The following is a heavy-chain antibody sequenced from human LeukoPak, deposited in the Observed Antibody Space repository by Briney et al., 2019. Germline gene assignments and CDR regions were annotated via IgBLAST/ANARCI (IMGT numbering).Heavy chain of an antibody. Sequence: PGGSLRLSCAASGFTFSGYWMSWVRQAPGKGLEWVANIKQDGSEKYYVDSVKGRFTISRDNAKNSLYLQMNSLRAEDTAVYYCARVPRDSDCSSTSCGGDNWFDPWGQGTLVTVSS. V-gene: IGHV3-7*01. J-gene: IGHJ5*02. CDR3: ARVPRDSDCSSTSCGGDNWFDP. CDR1: GFTFSGYW. D-gene: IGHD2-2*01. CDR2: IKQDGSEK.